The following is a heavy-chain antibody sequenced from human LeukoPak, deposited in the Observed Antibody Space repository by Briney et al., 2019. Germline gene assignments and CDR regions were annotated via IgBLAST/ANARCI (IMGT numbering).Heavy chain of an antibody. CDR1: GGSISNSSYY. V-gene: IGHV4-39*07. CDR2: IYYTGST. CDR3: ARDLGYCSGGSCPGFDY. D-gene: IGHD2-15*01. Sequence: SETLSLTCTVSGGSISNSSYYWGWIRQPPGKGLEWIGSIYYTGSTYYNPSLKSRVTISVDTSKNQLSLKLSSVTAADTAVYYCARDLGYCSGGSCPGFDYWGQGTRVTVSS. J-gene: IGHJ4*02.